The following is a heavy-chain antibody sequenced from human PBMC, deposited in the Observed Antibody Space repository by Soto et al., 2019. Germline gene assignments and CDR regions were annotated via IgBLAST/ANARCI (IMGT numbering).Heavy chain of an antibody. D-gene: IGHD3-10*01. CDR2: IIPMLGMS. CDR1: GDTFNFYT. Sequence: QVQLVQSGAEVKKPGSPVRVSCTASGDTFNFYTIRWVRQVPGQGPEWMVRIIPMLGMSNYAQKFQGRVTIMADKSTSTVYMNLSGLTSEDTAVYYCATNYGSGSTHFDYWGQGTLVTVSS. CDR3: ATNYGSGSTHFDY. V-gene: IGHV1-69*02. J-gene: IGHJ4*02.